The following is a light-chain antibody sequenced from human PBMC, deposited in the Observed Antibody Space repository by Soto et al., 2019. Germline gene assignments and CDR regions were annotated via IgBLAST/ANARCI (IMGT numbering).Light chain of an antibody. CDR2: EVS. J-gene: IGLJ2*01. V-gene: IGLV2-14*01. CDR1: SSDVGGYNY. CDR3: SSYTSTSTLLV. Sequence: QSVLTQPASVSGSPGQSITISCTGTSSDVGGYNYVSWYQQHPGKAPKLMIYEVSNRPSAVSNRFSGSKSGNTASLTISGLQAEDEADYSCSSYTSTSTLLVFGGGTKLTVL.